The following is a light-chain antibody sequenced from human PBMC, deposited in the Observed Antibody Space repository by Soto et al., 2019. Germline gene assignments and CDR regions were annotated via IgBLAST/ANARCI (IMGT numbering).Light chain of an antibody. V-gene: IGLV2-8*01. Sequence: QSALTQPPSASGSPGQSVTISCTGTSSDVGGYNYVSWYQQHPGKAPKLMIYEVSKRPSEVPNRFSGSKSGNTASLTVARPLAADEADYYCSSSGGSNNVVFGGGTKVAVL. CDR1: SSDVGGYNY. J-gene: IGLJ3*02. CDR2: EVS. CDR3: SSSGGSNNVV.